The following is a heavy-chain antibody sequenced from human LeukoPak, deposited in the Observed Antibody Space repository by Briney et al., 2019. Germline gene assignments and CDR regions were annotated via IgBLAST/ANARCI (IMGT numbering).Heavy chain of an antibody. Sequence: GGSLRLSCAASGFTFSSYAMSWVRQAPGKGLEWVSAISGSGGSTYYADSVKGRFTISRDNSKNTLYLQMNSLRAEDTAVYYCAKEAGAYYDSSGPLYFDYWGQGTLVTVSS. D-gene: IGHD3-22*01. CDR3: AKEAGAYYDSSGPLYFDY. CDR1: GFTFSSYA. V-gene: IGHV3-23*01. J-gene: IGHJ4*02. CDR2: ISGSGGST.